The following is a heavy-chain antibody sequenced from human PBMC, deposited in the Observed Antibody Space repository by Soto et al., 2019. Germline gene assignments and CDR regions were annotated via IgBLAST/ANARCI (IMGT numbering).Heavy chain of an antibody. CDR1: GFTFSTYA. Sequence: GGSLRLSCAASGFTFSTYAMSWVRQAPGKGLEWVSAISGSGGSTYYADSVKGRFTISRDNSKNTLYLQMNSLRAEDTAVYYCAPEGPRNYYYYYGMDVWGQGTTVTVSS. CDR3: APEGPRNYYYYYGMDV. V-gene: IGHV3-23*01. J-gene: IGHJ6*02. CDR2: ISGSGGST.